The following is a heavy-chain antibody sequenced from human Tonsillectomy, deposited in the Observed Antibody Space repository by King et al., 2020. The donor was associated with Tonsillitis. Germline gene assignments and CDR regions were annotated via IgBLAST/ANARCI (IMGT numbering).Heavy chain of an antibody. CDR1: VFTFSSYG. D-gene: IGHD5-24*01. CDR2: ISGRCGST. CDR3: AKDLRGLQGAFDI. V-gene: IGHV3-23*04. Sequence: VQLVESGGGLVQPGGSLRLSCAASVFTFSSYGMTSVRQDPGKGRGWVSAISGRCGSTFYADSVKGRFTISSSNSRNRLYLQMNSLRAEDTAVYYCAKDLRGLQGAFDIWGRGTMVTVSS. J-gene: IGHJ3*02.